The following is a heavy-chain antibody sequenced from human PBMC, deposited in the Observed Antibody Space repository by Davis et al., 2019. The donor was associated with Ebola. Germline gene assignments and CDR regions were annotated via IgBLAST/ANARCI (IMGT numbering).Heavy chain of an antibody. D-gene: IGHD5-12*01. CDR2: ISYDGSNK. J-gene: IGHJ6*04. V-gene: IGHV3-30*03. CDR1: GFTFSSYG. CDR3: ARDWVWWLEPYGMDV. Sequence: PGGSLRLSCAASGFTFSSYGMHWVRQAPGKGLEWVAVISYDGSNKYYADSVKGRFTISRDNAKNSLYLQMNSLRAEDTAVYYCARDWVWWLEPYGMDVWGKGTTVTVSS.